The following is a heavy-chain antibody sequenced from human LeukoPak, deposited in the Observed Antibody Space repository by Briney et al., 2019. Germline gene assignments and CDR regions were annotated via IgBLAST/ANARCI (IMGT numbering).Heavy chain of an antibody. Sequence: SETLSLTCAVYGGSFSDYYWSWIRQPPGKGLDWIGEIDHSGSTNYNPSLKSRVTISVDTSKNQFSLKLSSVTAADTAVYYCARAPSIAARGFDYWGQGTLVTVSS. CDR1: GGSFSDYY. J-gene: IGHJ4*02. CDR3: ARAPSIAARGFDY. V-gene: IGHV4-34*01. D-gene: IGHD6-6*01. CDR2: IDHSGST.